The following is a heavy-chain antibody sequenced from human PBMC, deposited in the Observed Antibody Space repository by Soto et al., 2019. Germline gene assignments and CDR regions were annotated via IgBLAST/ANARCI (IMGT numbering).Heavy chain of an antibody. J-gene: IGHJ4*02. D-gene: IGHD2-15*01. Sequence: QVQLVQSGAEVKKPGASVKVSCKASGYTFTSYGISWVRQAPGQGLEWMGWISAYNGNTNYAQKLQGIVTMTTDKSTSTAYMELRSLRSDDTAVYYCARAPFRYCSGGSCYSGSDYWGQGTLVTVSS. CDR1: GYTFTSYG. CDR3: ARAPFRYCSGGSCYSGSDY. CDR2: ISAYNGNT. V-gene: IGHV1-18*01.